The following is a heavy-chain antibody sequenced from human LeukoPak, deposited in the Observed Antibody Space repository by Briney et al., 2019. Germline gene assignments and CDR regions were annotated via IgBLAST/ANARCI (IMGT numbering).Heavy chain of an antibody. J-gene: IGHJ4*02. D-gene: IGHD2-15*01. CDR3: ARDASGGSCYSY. CDR2: ISAYNGNT. V-gene: IGHV1-18*01. Sequence: ASVKVSCKASGGTFNSYAISWVRQAPGQGLEWMGWISAYNGNTNYAQKLQGRVTMTTDTSTSTAYMELRSLRSDDTAVYYCARDASGGSCYSYWGQGTLVTVSS. CDR1: GGTFNSYA.